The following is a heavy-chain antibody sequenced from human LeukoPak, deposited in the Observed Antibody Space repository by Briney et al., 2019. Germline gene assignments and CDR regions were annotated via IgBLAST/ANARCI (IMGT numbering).Heavy chain of an antibody. J-gene: IGHJ4*02. Sequence: GGSLRLSCAASGFTVSSNYMNWVRQAPGKGLEWVSAISGSGGSTYYADSVKGRFTISRDNSKNTLYLQMNSLRAEDTAVYYCARDLLYCSSTSCYGAFDYWGQGTLVTVSS. V-gene: IGHV3-23*01. D-gene: IGHD2-2*01. CDR2: ISGSGGST. CDR3: ARDLLYCSSTSCYGAFDY. CDR1: GFTVSSNY.